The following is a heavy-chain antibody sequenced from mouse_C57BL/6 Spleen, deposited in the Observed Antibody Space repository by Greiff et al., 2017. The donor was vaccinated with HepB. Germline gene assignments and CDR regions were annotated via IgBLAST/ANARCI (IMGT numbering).Heavy chain of an antibody. CDR2: ISDGGSYT. J-gene: IGHJ4*01. D-gene: IGHD2-1*01. CDR1: GFTFSSYA. CDR3: ARFYYGNYYAMDY. Sequence: EVQLVESGGGLVKPGGSLKLSCAASGFTFSSYAMSWVRQTPEKRLEWVATISDGGSYTYYPDNVKGRFTISRDNAKNNLYLQMSHLKSEDTAMYYCARFYYGNYYAMDYWGQGTSVTVSS. V-gene: IGHV5-4*01.